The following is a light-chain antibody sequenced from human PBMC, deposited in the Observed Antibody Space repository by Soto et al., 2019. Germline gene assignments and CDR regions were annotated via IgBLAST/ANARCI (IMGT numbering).Light chain of an antibody. J-gene: IGKJ4*01. CDR2: ATS. CDR3: QNYNSAPLT. V-gene: IGKV1-27*01. CDR1: QGISNY. Sequence: DIQMTQSPSSLSASVGDRVTSTCRASQGISNYLAWYQQKPGKVPKLLIYATSTLHSGVPSRFSGSRSGTDFTLTISSLQPEDVATYYCQNYNSAPLTFGGGIRVEIE.